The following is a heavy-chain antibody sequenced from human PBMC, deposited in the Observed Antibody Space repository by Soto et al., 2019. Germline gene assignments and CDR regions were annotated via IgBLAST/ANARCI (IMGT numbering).Heavy chain of an antibody. V-gene: IGHV3-30*18. Sequence: QVQLLESGGAVFQPGKSLRLSCAASGFTFSSYGMYWIRQAPGKGLEWVAAISYDGSNKFHADSVKGRFTISRDNPQNTLYLQMNSLSTEDTAVYYCAKDIVRYTYGACDNWGQGALVTVSS. CDR1: GFTFSSYG. CDR3: AKDIVRYTYGACDN. D-gene: IGHD5-18*01. J-gene: IGHJ4*02. CDR2: ISYDGSNK.